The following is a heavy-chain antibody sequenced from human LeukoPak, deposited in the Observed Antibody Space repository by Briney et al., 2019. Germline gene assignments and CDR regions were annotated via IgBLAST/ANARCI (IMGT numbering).Heavy chain of an antibody. D-gene: IGHD3-22*01. V-gene: IGHV1-18*01. CDR1: GYTFSSYG. J-gene: IGHJ4*02. Sequence: ASVNVSCKASGYTFSSYGFSWVRLAPGHGLEWMGWISAYNGDTKYAQKLQGRVTMTTDTSTSTAYMELRSLRSDDTAVYYCARVTYYYDRRGYYIEPVPPDYWGQGTLVTVSS. CDR2: ISAYNGDT. CDR3: ARVTYYYDRRGYYIEPVPPDY.